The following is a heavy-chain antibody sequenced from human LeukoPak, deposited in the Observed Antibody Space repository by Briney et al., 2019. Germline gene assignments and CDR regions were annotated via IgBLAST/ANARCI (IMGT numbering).Heavy chain of an antibody. J-gene: IGHJ4*02. CDR1: GFTFSSYA. Sequence: QPGGSLRLSCAASGFTFSSYAMHWVRQAPGKGLEWVAVISYDGSNKYYADSVKGRFSISRDNAKNTLYLQMNSLRVEDTAVYYCARGRPHGNDYWGQGTLVTVS. V-gene: IGHV3-30-3*01. D-gene: IGHD4-23*01. CDR2: ISYDGSNK. CDR3: ARGRPHGNDY.